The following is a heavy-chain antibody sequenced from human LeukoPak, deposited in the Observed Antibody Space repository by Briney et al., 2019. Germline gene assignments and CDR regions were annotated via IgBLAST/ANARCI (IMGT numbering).Heavy chain of an antibody. CDR3: AGDYDSSGYYNNWFDP. CDR1: GGTFSSYV. J-gene: IGHJ5*02. D-gene: IGHD3-22*01. V-gene: IGHV1-69*04. CDR2: IIPILGIA. Sequence: GASVKVSCKASGGTFSSYVITWVRQAPGQGLEWMGRIIPILGIANYAQNFQGRVTITADKSTSTAYMELSSLRSEGTAVYYCAGDYDSSGYYNNWFDPWGQGTQVTVSS.